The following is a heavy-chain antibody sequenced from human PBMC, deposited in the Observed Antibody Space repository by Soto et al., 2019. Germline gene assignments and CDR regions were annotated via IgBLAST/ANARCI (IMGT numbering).Heavy chain of an antibody. CDR2: ISGSTSYK. V-gene: IGHV3-21*01. CDR3: AREAGYGDYVGWYFDY. J-gene: IGHJ4*02. Sequence: PGGSLRLSCAASGFTFSSYGMNWVRQAPGKGLEWVSSISGSTSYKDYADSMKGRFTISRDNAKNSLYLQMNSLRAEDTAVYYCAREAGYGDYVGWYFDYWGQGTLVTVSS. CDR1: GFTFSSYG. D-gene: IGHD4-17*01.